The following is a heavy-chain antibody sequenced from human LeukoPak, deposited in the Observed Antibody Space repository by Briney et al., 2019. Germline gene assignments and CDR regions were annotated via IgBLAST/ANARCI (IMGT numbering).Heavy chain of an antibody. CDR2: IYYSGGT. CDR1: GGSISSYY. V-gene: IGHV4-59*01. CDR3: ARARDYYDSSDNMGAFDY. D-gene: IGHD3-22*01. Sequence: SETLSLTCTVSGGSISSYYWSWIRQPPGKGLEWIGYIYYSGGTNYNPSLKSRVTISVDTSKNQFSLKLSSVTAADTAVYYCARARDYYDSSDNMGAFDYWGQGTLVTVSS. J-gene: IGHJ4*02.